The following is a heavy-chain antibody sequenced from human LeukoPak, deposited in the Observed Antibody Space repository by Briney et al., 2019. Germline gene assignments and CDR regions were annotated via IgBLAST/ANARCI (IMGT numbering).Heavy chain of an antibody. CDR1: GFTFSSYA. J-gene: IGHJ4*02. CDR3: ARAYCGGDCFNFDY. D-gene: IGHD2-21*02. V-gene: IGHV3-23*01. CDR2: ISGSGGST. Sequence: PGGSLRLSCAASGFTFSSYAMSWVRQAPGKGLEWVSAISGSGGSTYYADSVKGRFTISRDNSKNTLYLQMNSLSAEDTAVYYCARAYCGGDCFNFDYWGQGTLVTVSS.